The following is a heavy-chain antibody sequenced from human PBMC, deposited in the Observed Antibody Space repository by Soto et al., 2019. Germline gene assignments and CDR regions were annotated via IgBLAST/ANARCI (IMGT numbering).Heavy chain of an antibody. CDR3: ARDRDGAFDI. J-gene: IGHJ3*02. V-gene: IGHV3-30-3*01. D-gene: IGHD3-10*01. CDR2: ISYDGSNK. CDR1: GFTFSSYA. Sequence: QVQLVESGGGVVQPGRSLRLSCAASGFTFSSYAMHWVRQAPGKGLEWVAVISYDGSNKYYADSVKGRFTISRDNSKNTLYLQMNSLRAEDTAVYYCARDRDGAFDIWGQGTMVTVSS.